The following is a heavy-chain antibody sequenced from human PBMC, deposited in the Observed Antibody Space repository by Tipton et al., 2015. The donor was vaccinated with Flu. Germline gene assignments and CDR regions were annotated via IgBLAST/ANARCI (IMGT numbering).Heavy chain of an antibody. Sequence: SLRLSCAASGFTFSDHWMHWVRQAPGKELVWVSHINKDGSTTDYADSVKGRSTISRDNAKNTVYLQMNSLRAEDTAVYYCVRTLGGAGAYWGPGTLVTVSS. V-gene: IGHV3-74*01. J-gene: IGHJ4*02. CDR3: VRTLGGAGAY. CDR2: INKDGSTT. CDR1: GFTFSDHW. D-gene: IGHD6-19*01.